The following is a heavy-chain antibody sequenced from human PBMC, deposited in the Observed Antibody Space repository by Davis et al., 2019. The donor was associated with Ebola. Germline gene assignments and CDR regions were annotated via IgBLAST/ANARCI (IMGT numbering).Heavy chain of an antibody. CDR2: LYYSGNT. V-gene: IGHV4-61*01. J-gene: IGHJ3*02. D-gene: IGHD6-19*01. CDR1: GGSISSGSYS. Sequence: MPSETLSLTCAVSGGSISSGSYSWSWIRQPPGQGLEWIGYLYYSGNTNYNPSLKSRVTISVDTSKNQFSLKLSSVTAADTAVYYCGPWVAGDDAFDIWGQGTMVTVSS. CDR3: GPWVAGDDAFDI.